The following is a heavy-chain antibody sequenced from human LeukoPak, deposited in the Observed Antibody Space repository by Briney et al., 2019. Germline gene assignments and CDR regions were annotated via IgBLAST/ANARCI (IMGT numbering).Heavy chain of an antibody. D-gene: IGHD3-10*01. J-gene: IGHJ5*02. CDR3: AKFTDP. CDR2: IRYDGSTM. V-gene: IGHV3-30*02. CDR1: GFTFRSYS. Sequence: GGSLRLSCAASGFTFRSYSMNWVRQAPGKGPEWVAYIRYDGSTMYYSDSVKGRFAVSRDNSKSTLYLHMNSLRPEDTAVYYCAKFTDPWGQGTLVTVSS.